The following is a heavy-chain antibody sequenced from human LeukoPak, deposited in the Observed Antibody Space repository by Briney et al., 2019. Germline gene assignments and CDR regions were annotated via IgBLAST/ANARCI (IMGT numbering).Heavy chain of an antibody. V-gene: IGHV5-51*01. D-gene: IGHD4-11*01. CDR3: ARQGSWLGDYIFWFDP. CDR1: EYSFPNYC. CDR2: IYPGDSDT. J-gene: IGHJ5*02. Sequence: GESLKISCKHSEYSFPNYCIGWVRQMPGKGLEWMGIIYPGDSDTRYSPSFQGQVTMSADKSITTAYLQWSSLKASDTAMYYCARQGSWLGDYIFWFDPWGQGTLVTVSS.